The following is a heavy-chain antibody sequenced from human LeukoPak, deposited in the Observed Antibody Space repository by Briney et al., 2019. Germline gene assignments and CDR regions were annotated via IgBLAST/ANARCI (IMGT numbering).Heavy chain of an antibody. J-gene: IGHJ4*02. D-gene: IGHD3-22*01. CDR1: GGTFSSYA. CDR2: IIPIFGTA. V-gene: IGHV1-69*05. Sequence: SVKVSCKASGGTFSSYAISWVRQGPGQGLEWMGGIIPIFGTANYAQKFQGRVTITTDESTSTAYMELSSLRSEDTAVYYCAREGIFEDYYDSSGFDYWGQGTLVTVSS. CDR3: AREGIFEDYYDSSGFDY.